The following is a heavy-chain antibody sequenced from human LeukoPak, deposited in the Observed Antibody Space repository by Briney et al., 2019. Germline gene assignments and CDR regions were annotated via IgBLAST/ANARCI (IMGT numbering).Heavy chain of an antibody. V-gene: IGHV3-15*01. CDR1: GFTFSSYW. CDR2: SKPKTDGETT. Sequence: PGGSLRLSCEASGFTFSSYWMSWVRQAPGKGLEWVGRSKPKTDGETTEYAAPVKDRFSISRDDSKSMMYLQMNSLKTEDTAVYYCITPLPYSAQGGQGTLVTVSS. D-gene: IGHD2-21*01. J-gene: IGHJ4*02. CDR3: ITPLPYSAQ.